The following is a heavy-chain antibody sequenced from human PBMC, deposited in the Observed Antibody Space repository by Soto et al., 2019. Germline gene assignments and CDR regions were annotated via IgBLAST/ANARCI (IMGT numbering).Heavy chain of an antibody. J-gene: IGHJ4*02. V-gene: IGHV1-2*02. Sequence: QVHLVQSGAEVKKPGASVIVSCKASGYTFTDHSLHWVRQAPGQGLEWMGWINPHSGVTVSAENFEGRVTMTRDTSINTAYMEMGWLRSDDTAMYYCALETSTITYFHYWGQGTLLTVSS. CDR1: GYTFTDHS. D-gene: IGHD3-3*01. CDR2: INPHSGVT. CDR3: ALETSTITYFHY.